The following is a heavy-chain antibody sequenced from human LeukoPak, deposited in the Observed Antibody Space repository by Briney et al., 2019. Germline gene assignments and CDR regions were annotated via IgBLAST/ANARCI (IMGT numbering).Heavy chain of an antibody. CDR2: IRTKANSSAT. Sequence: GGSLRLSCAASGLTFSGSAMHWVRQASGKGLEWVGRIRTKANSSATAYAASVKGRFTISRDDSKNTAYLQMNSLKTEDTAVYYCTRLVSSLIAVAGQDYWGQGTLVTVSS. CDR1: GLTFSGSA. D-gene: IGHD6-19*01. CDR3: TRLVSSLIAVAGQDY. J-gene: IGHJ4*02. V-gene: IGHV3-73*01.